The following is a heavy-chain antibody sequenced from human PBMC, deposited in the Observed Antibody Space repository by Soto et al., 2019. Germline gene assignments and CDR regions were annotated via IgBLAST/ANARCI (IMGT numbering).Heavy chain of an antibody. V-gene: IGHV3-20*04. CDR2: LNWNGGSI. J-gene: IGHJ4*02. D-gene: IGHD4-17*01. CDR3: AREFAVDYGDYALEY. CDR1: GFTFDDYG. Sequence: EVRLVESGGGVVRPGGSLRLSCGASGFTFDDYGMSWVRQAPGKGLEWVAGLNWNGGSIGYADSVKGRFTISRDNAKNSLYLQMNSLRVEDTALYYCAREFAVDYGDYALEYWGQGTLVTVSS.